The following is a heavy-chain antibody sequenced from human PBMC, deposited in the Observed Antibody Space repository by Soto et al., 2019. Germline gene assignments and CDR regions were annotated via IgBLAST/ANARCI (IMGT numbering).Heavy chain of an antibody. Sequence: GSLRLSCTASGXTVGDYAMGWVRQAPGKGLEWVGFIRSKAYGGTTEYAASFKGRFTISGDDSKSIAYLQMNSLKTEDTPVYYCNRFYDFWSGYYNGRGMDVWGQGTTVTVSS. CDR2: IRSKAYGGTT. CDR1: GXTVGDYA. D-gene: IGHD3-3*01. V-gene: IGHV3-49*04. J-gene: IGHJ6*02. CDR3: NRFYDFWSGYYNGRGMDV.